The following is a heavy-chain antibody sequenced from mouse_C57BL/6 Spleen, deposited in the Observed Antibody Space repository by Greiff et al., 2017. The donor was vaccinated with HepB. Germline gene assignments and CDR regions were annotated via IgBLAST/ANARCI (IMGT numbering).Heavy chain of an antibody. CDR1: GYSITSGYY. CDR2: ISYDGSN. Sequence: EVQLVESGPGLVKPSQSLSLTCSVTGYSITSGYYWNWIRQFPGNKLEWMGYISYDGSNNYNPSLKNRISITRDTSKNQFFLKLNSVTTEDTATYYCASLRCWGQGTLVTVSA. CDR3: ASLRC. J-gene: IGHJ3*01. V-gene: IGHV3-6*01.